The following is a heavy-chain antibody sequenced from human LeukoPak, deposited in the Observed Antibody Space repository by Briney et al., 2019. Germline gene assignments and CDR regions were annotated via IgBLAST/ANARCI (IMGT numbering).Heavy chain of an antibody. V-gene: IGHV1-2*02. CDR3: ARGTYYDWFDP. CDR1: GYTFTGYY. CDR2: INPNSGGT. Sequence: ASVKVSCTAAGYTFTGYYMHWVRQAPGQGLGWRGWINPNSGGTNYAQKFQGRVTMTRDTSISTAYMELSRLRSDDTAVYYCARGTYYDWFDPWGQGTLVTVSS. D-gene: IGHD1-26*01. J-gene: IGHJ5*02.